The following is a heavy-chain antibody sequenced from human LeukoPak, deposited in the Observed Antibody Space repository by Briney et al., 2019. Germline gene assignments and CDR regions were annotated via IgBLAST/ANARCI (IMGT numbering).Heavy chain of an antibody. Sequence: GESLKISCKGSGYKFTNNWIAWVRQMPGKGLEWMGIIYPGDSDTKYSPSFQGQVTISADKSISTAYLQWSSLKASDTAIYYCARHLGRLDPPYGMDVWGQGTTVTVSS. CDR1: GYKFTNNW. J-gene: IGHJ6*02. V-gene: IGHV5-51*01. CDR3: ARHLGRLDPPYGMDV. D-gene: IGHD5-12*01. CDR2: IYPGDSDT.